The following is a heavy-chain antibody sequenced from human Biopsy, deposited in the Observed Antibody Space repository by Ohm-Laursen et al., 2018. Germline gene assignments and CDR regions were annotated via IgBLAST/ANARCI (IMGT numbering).Heavy chain of an antibody. J-gene: IGHJ4*02. D-gene: IGHD4-17*01. Sequence: SLRLSCSASGLIFSDYYMSWIRQAPGKGLEWIGYISYSRDTNYNPSLKSRITIPVDTSKNQFSLKLTFVTAADTAVYYCARHGVYGDLRMDYWGQGTLVTVSS. CDR3: ARHGVYGDLRMDY. CDR1: GLIFSDYY. V-gene: IGHV4-59*08. CDR2: ISYSRDT.